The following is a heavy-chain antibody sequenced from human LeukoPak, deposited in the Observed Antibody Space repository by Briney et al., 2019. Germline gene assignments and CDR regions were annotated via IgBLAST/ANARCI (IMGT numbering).Heavy chain of an antibody. V-gene: IGHV3-30*02. J-gene: IGHJ4*02. CDR1: GFTFSSYG. CDR3: AKEMGFKIREVMLGFFEY. Sequence: TGGSLRLSCAASGFTFSSYGMHWVRQAPGKGLEWVAFIRYDGSNKYYADSVKGRFTISRDNSKKTLYLEMNSLRAEDTAVYYCAKEMGFKIREVMLGFFEYWGQGTLVTVSS. D-gene: IGHD3-10*01. CDR2: IRYDGSNK.